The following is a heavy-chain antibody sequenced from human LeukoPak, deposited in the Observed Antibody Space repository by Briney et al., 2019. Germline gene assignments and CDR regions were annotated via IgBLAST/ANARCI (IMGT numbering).Heavy chain of an antibody. CDR1: GFIFKNYA. J-gene: IGHJ4*02. CDR3: AKDNRRHYTSGPNPDSLH. V-gene: IGHV3-9*01. D-gene: IGHD6-19*01. Sequence: AGGSLGLSCAGSGFIFKNYAMHWVRQPPGKGLEWVSGISWNSGSIDYADSVEGRFTISRDNAKNSLYLQMNSLRVEDTAFYYCAKDNRRHYTSGPNPDSLHWGQGALVTVSS. CDR2: ISWNSGSI.